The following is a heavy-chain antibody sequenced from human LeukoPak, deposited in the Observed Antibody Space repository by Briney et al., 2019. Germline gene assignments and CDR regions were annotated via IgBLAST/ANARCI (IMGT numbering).Heavy chain of an antibody. Sequence: ASVKVSCKASGYTFTSYAMHWVRQAPGQRLEWMGWINAGNGNTKYSQKFQGRVTMTRNTSISTAYMELSSLRSEDTAVYYCARAPRRGSYSYWYFDLWGRGTLVTVSS. CDR1: GYTFTSYA. D-gene: IGHD1-26*01. J-gene: IGHJ2*01. V-gene: IGHV1-3*01. CDR2: INAGNGNT. CDR3: ARAPRRGSYSYWYFDL.